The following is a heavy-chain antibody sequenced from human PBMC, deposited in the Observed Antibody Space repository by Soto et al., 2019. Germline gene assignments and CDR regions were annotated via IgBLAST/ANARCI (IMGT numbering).Heavy chain of an antibody. Sequence: ASVKVCCKASGYTFTSYGISWLRQAPGQGLEWMGWISAYNGNTNYAQKLQGRVTMTTDTSTSTAYMELRGLRSDDTAVYYCARENGNYNWFDPWGQGTLVTVSS. CDR3: ARENGNYNWFDP. CDR1: GYTFTSYG. J-gene: IGHJ5*02. V-gene: IGHV1-18*01. D-gene: IGHD4-17*01. CDR2: ISAYNGNT.